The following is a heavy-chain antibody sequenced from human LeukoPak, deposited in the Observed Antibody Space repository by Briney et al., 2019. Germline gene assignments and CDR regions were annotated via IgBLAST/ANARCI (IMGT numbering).Heavy chain of an antibody. CDR1: GFTVSSQA. CDR2: ISGSST. Sequence: GGSLTLLYPASGFTVSSQAMSCVRQAPGKGLEWVSSISGSSTYYADSVKGRFTISRDNSKNTLYLQMNSRRAEDTAVYYCAKGVCSLTFSFDYWGQGTLVTVSS. V-gene: IGHV3-23*01. D-gene: IGHD2/OR15-2a*01. J-gene: IGHJ4*02. CDR3: AKGVCSLTFSFDY.